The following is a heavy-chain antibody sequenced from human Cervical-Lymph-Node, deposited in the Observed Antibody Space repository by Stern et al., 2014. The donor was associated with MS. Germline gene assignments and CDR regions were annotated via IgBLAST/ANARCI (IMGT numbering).Heavy chain of an antibody. CDR1: GGSISSHY. D-gene: IGHD6-13*01. J-gene: IGHJ5*02. CDR2: IYHSGGT. Sequence: VQLVESGPGLVKPSETLSLTCTVSGGSISSHYWSWIRQPPGKGLEWIGYIYHSGGTNYNPSLASRVTISLDTSKTQFPLKLPSVTAADTAVYYCAKGFSSSWYGGRWFDPWGQGTLVTVSS. V-gene: IGHV4-59*08. CDR3: AKGFSSSWYGGRWFDP.